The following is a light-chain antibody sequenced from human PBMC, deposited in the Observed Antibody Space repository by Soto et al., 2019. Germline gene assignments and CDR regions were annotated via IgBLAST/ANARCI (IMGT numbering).Light chain of an antibody. CDR2: GNN. Sequence: HSVLTQPPSVSGAPGQRVTISCTGSSSNIGAGYDVHWYRQLPGTAPKLLIDGNNNRPSGVPDRFSGSKSGTSASLAITGLQAEDEAYYYCQSYDSSLSGSVFGGGTKLTVL. V-gene: IGLV1-40*01. CDR3: QSYDSSLSGSV. CDR1: SSNIGAGYD. J-gene: IGLJ3*02.